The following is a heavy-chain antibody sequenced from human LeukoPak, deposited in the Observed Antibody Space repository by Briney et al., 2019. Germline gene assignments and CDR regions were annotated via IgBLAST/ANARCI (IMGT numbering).Heavy chain of an antibody. CDR3: AKGGGYYYYMDV. V-gene: IGHV3-23*01. CDR2: ISGGGDST. J-gene: IGHJ6*03. Sequence: GGSLRLSCAASGFTFCNYAMSWGRQAPTTGLEWVSTISGGGDSTYSADSVKGRFTISRDNSKNTLYLQMNSLRAEDTAVYYCAKGGGYYYYMDVWGKGTTVTVSS. CDR1: GFTFCNYA.